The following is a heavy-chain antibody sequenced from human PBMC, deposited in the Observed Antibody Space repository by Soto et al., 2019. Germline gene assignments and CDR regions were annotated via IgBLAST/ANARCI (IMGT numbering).Heavy chain of an antibody. CDR1: GGTFSSYA. CDR3: ARSITIFGVVALHEDYYYGMDV. D-gene: IGHD3-3*01. Sequence: QVPLVQSGAEVKKPGSSVKVSCKASGGTFSSYAISWVRQAPGQGLEWMGGIIPIFGTANYARKFQGRVTITADESTSTAYMELSSLRSEDTAVYYCARSITIFGVVALHEDYYYGMDVWGQGTTVTVSS. CDR2: IIPIFGTA. V-gene: IGHV1-69*01. J-gene: IGHJ6*02.